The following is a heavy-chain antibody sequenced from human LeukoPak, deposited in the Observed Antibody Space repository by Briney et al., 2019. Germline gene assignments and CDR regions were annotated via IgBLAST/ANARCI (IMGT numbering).Heavy chain of an antibody. V-gene: IGHV4-38-2*02. J-gene: IGHJ6*03. Sequence: SETLSLTCTVSDDSITIYYWTWIRQPPGKGLEWIGSIYHSGSTYYNPSLKSRVTISVDTSKNQFSLKLSSVTAADTAVYYCARGGGVGYYYYYMDVWGKGTTVTISS. D-gene: IGHD1-26*01. CDR2: IYHSGST. CDR1: DDSITIYY. CDR3: ARGGGVGYYYYYMDV.